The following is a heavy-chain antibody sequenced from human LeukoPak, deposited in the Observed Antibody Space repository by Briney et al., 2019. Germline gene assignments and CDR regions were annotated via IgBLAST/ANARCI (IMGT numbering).Heavy chain of an antibody. Sequence: ASVKVSCKASGYTFPGYYMHWVRQAPGQGLEWMGWINPNSGGTNYAQKFQGRVTMTRDTSISTAYMELSRLRSDDTAVYYCARGAIWFGESQRAFDIWGQGTMVTVSS. D-gene: IGHD3-10*01. CDR1: GYTFPGYY. CDR3: ARGAIWFGESQRAFDI. CDR2: INPNSGGT. J-gene: IGHJ3*02. V-gene: IGHV1-2*02.